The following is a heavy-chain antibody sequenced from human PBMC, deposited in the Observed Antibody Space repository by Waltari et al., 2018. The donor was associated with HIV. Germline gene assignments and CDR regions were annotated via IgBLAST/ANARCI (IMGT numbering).Heavy chain of an antibody. CDR2: MYNSGTT. Sequence: QLHLQESGPGLVKPSETLALTCTVSGGSITRNDFYWAWIRQPPGKGLEWIGLMYNSGTTDCNPSLRRRVSMSRDTSKNRFSLRLHSVTAADTAIYYCARRGDGFNQHVRLDHWGPGTLVTVSS. D-gene: IGHD5-12*01. CDR1: GGSITRNDFY. V-gene: IGHV4-39*01. J-gene: IGHJ4*02. CDR3: ARRGDGFNQHVRLDH.